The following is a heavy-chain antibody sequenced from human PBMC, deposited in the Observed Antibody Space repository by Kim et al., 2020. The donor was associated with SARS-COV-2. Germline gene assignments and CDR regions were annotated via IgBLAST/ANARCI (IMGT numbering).Heavy chain of an antibody. D-gene: IGHD6-6*01. V-gene: IGHV3-23*01. J-gene: IGHJ4*02. Sequence: GGSLRLSCAASGITFSSYAMSWVRQAPGKGLEWVSAISGSGISTYYADSVKGRFTISRDNSKNMLYLQMNSLRADDTAVYYCAKHQGYSSSSCDYWGQGTLVTVSS. CDR2: ISGSGIST. CDR1: GITFSSYA. CDR3: AKHQGYSSSSCDY.